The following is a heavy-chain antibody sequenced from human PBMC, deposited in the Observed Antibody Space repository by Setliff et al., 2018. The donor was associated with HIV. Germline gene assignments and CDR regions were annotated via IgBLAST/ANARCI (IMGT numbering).Heavy chain of an antibody. J-gene: IGHJ4*02. D-gene: IGHD2-15*01. CDR1: GGSISCSLYY. Sequence: PSETLSLTCTVSGGSISCSLYYWGWIRQPPGKGLEWIGSIYYSGSTYYNPSLKSRITISVDTSKNQFSLKLSSVTAADTAVYYCARKNRYCSGGSCYYFDSWGLGTLVTVS. CDR2: IYYSGST. V-gene: IGHV4-39*01. CDR3: ARKNRYCSGGSCYYFDS.